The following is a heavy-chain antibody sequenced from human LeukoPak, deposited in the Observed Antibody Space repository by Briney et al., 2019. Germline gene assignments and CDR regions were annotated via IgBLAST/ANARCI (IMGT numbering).Heavy chain of an antibody. CDR2: INHSGST. Sequence: SETLSLTCAVYGGSFSGYYWSWIRQPPGKGLEWIGEINHSGSTNYNPSLKSRVTISVDTSKNQFSLKLSSVTAADTAVYYCARGGPILTGRQPYNWFDPWGQGTLVTVSS. V-gene: IGHV4-34*01. D-gene: IGHD2-15*01. CDR1: GGSFSGYY. J-gene: IGHJ5*02. CDR3: ARGGPILTGRQPYNWFDP.